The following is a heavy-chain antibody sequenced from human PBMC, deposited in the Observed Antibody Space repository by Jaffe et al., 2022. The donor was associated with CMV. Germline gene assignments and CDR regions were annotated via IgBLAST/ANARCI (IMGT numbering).Heavy chain of an antibody. Sequence: EVHLVQSGGGLVKPGGSLRLSCEASGFIFSSYDMNWIRQAPGQGLEWVASINFRGGSISYADSVKGRFTISRDNAKNSLYLQMNSLRVEDTAIYYCVRDPNWTPGYWGQGTLVTVSS. J-gene: IGHJ4*02. CDR2: INFRGGSI. CDR3: VRDPNWTPGY. CDR1: GFIFSSYD. V-gene: IGHV3-21*01. D-gene: IGHD1-1*01.